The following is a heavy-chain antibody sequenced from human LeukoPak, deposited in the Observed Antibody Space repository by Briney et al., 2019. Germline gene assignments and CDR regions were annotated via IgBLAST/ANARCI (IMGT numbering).Heavy chain of an antibody. CDR3: ARGYDFWSGPFPSFDY. CDR2: IYTSGST. V-gene: IGHV4-4*09. Sequence: SETLSLTCTVSGGSISSYYWSWIRQPPGKRLEWIGYIYTSGSTNYNPSLKSRVTISVDTSKNQFSLKLSSVTAADTAVYYCARGYDFWSGPFPSFDYWGQGTLVTVSS. CDR1: GGSISSYY. J-gene: IGHJ4*02. D-gene: IGHD3-3*01.